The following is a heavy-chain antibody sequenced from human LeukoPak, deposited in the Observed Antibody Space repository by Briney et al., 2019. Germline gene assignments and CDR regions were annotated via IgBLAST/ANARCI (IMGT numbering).Heavy chain of an antibody. V-gene: IGHV1-2*02. Sequence: ASVKVSCKASGYTFTGYYVHWVRQAPGQGLEWMGWINPNSGVTNYAQKFQGRVTMTRDMSISTAYMELSRLRSDDTAVYYCARWEITMVRGVISPWHYYYYYMDVWGKGTTVTVSS. D-gene: IGHD3-10*01. J-gene: IGHJ6*03. CDR3: ARWEITMVRGVISPWHYYYYYMDV. CDR1: GYTFTGYY. CDR2: INPNSGVT.